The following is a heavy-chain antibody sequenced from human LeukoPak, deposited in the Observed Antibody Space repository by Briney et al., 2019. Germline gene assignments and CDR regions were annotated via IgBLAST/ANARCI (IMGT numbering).Heavy chain of an antibody. CDR2: ISAYNGNT. V-gene: IGHV1-18*01. CDR3: ARSRAWDYDSSGYLY. J-gene: IGHJ4*02. CDR1: GYTFTNLG. Sequence: ASVKVSCKASGYTFTNLGISWVRQAPGQGLEWMGWISAYNGNTNYAQKLQGRVTMTTDTSTSTAYMELRSLRSDDTAVYYCARSRAWDYDSSGYLYWGQGTLVTVSS. D-gene: IGHD3-22*01.